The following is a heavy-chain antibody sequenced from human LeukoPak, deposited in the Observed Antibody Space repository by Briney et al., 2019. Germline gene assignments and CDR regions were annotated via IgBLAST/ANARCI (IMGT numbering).Heavy chain of an antibody. CDR2: VYYSGST. CDR3: ARDRSDSSSSYFDY. D-gene: IGHD6-6*01. J-gene: IGHJ4*02. CDR1: GGSVSGYY. Sequence: SETLSLTCVVSGGSVSGYYGGWIRQPPGRGLEWIGYVYYSGSTNYNPSLKSRVTISVDTSKNQFSLKLSSVTAADTAVYYCARDRSDSSSSYFDYWGQGTLVTVSS. V-gene: IGHV4-59*02.